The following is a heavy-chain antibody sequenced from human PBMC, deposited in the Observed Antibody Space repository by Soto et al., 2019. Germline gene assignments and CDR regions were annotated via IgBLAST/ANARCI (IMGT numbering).Heavy chain of an antibody. CDR3: ARGSYGDFLFDY. CDR2: ISSSGGST. D-gene: IGHD4-17*01. CDR1: GFTFSSYG. V-gene: IGHV3-23*01. J-gene: IGHJ4*02. Sequence: EVQLLESGGGLVQPGGSLRLSCAASGFTFSSYGRSWVRQAPGKGPEWVSGISSSGGSTYYADSVKGRFTISRDNSENTLFLQMNSLRAEDTAVYKCARGSYGDFLFDYWGQGTLVTVSS.